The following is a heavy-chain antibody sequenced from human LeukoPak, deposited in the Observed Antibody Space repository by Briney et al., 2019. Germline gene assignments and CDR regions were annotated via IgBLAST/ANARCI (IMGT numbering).Heavy chain of an antibody. V-gene: IGHV3-66*01. D-gene: IGHD3-9*01. CDR2: IYSGGST. CDR1: GFTVSSNY. CDR3: ARAIPAILTGYRDLDV. Sequence: PGGSLRLSCAASGFTVSSNYMSWVRQVPGKGLEWVSVIYSGGSTYYADSVKGRFTISRDNSKNTLYLQMNSLRAEDTAVYYCARAIPAILTGYRDLDVWGQGTTVTVSS. J-gene: IGHJ6*02.